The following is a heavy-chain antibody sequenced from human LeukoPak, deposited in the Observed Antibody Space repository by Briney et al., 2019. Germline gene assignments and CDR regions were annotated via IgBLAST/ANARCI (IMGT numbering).Heavy chain of an antibody. CDR3: AREFRVLPDI. CDR2: INTDGSTT. CDR1: GFTFSSYW. Sequence: GGSLRLSCAASGFTFSSYWMHWVRQAPGQGLVWVSRINTDGSTTNYADSVKGRFTISRDNAKNTLYLQMNSLRAEDTAVYYCAREFRVLPDIWGQGTMVTVSS. V-gene: IGHV3-74*01. D-gene: IGHD2-8*02. J-gene: IGHJ3*02.